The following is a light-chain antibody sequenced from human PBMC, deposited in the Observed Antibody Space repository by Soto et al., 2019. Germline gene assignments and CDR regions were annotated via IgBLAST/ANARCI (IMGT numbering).Light chain of an antibody. V-gene: IGKV1-39*01. CDR2: GAS. CDR1: HSISSF. CDR3: HQLSNSLMST. J-gene: IGKJ2*01. Sequence: DFQLTQSPSSLSASVGDRVTITCRASHSISSFLNWYQQKPGKAPRLLIYGASSLQRGVPSRFSGSGSGTEFTLTISSLQPEDFATYYCHQLSNSLMSTFGQGTHLEIK.